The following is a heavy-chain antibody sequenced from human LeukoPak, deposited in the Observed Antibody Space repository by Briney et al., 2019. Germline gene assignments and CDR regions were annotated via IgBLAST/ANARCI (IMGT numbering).Heavy chain of an antibody. Sequence: GGSLRLSCAASGFTVSGNYMSWVRQAPGKGLEWVSVIYSGGSTYYADSVKGRFTISRDNSKNTLYLQMNSMRAEDTAVYYCASFGYCSSTSCYALDYWGQGTLVTVSS. J-gene: IGHJ4*02. CDR2: IYSGGST. V-gene: IGHV3-53*01. D-gene: IGHD2-2*03. CDR3: ASFGYCSSTSCYALDY. CDR1: GFTVSGNY.